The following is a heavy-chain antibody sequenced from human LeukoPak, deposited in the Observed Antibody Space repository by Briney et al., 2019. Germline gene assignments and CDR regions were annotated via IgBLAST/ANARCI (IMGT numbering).Heavy chain of an antibody. CDR3: AKAPVTTCSGAYCYPFDY. CDR1: GFTFGDYA. V-gene: IGHV3-23*01. D-gene: IGHD2-15*01. J-gene: IGHJ4*02. CDR2: ISVSGNT. Sequence: GGSLRLSCTASGFTFGDYAMSWVRQAPGKGLEWVSAISVSGNTYHADSVKGRFTISRDSSKNTLYLQMNSLRAGDAAVYYCAKAPVTTCSGAYCYPFDYWSQGTLVTVSS.